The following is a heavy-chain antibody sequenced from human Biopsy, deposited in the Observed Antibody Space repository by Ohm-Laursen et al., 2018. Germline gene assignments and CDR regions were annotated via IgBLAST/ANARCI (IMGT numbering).Heavy chain of an antibody. CDR3: ARLTGDPSY. Sequence: GTLSLTCIVSGGSIKSYYWNWIRQSPGKGLEWIGFIYYTGHTNYNPSLKSRATISVDTSKNQFSLKVISVTAADTAVYYRARLTGDPSYWGQGILVTVSS. D-gene: IGHD7-27*01. CDR1: GGSIKSYY. V-gene: IGHV4-59*01. J-gene: IGHJ4*02. CDR2: IYYTGHT.